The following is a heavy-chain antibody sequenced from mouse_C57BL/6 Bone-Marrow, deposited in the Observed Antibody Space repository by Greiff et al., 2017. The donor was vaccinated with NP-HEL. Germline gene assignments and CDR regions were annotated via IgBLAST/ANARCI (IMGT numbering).Heavy chain of an antibody. Sequence: VKLMESGPGLVQPSQSLSITCTVSGFSLTSYGVHWVRQSPGKGLEWLGVIWSGGSTDYNAAFISRLSISKDNSKSQVFFKMNSLQADDTAIYYCARVGPYYYGRGIDYWGQGTTLTVSS. D-gene: IGHD1-1*01. CDR2: IWSGGST. V-gene: IGHV2-2*01. J-gene: IGHJ2*01. CDR1: GFSLTSYG. CDR3: ARVGPYYYGRGIDY.